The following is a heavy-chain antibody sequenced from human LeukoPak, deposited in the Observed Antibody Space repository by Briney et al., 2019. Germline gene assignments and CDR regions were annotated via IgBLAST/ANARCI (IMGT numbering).Heavy chain of an antibody. Sequence: GGSLRLSCAASGFTFSSYARHWVRQAPDKGLEWVALISYDGSNIYYADSVKGRFTISRDNSKNTLSLQMNSLRAEDTAVYYCARDIGIAAAGPYDYWGQGTLVTVSS. D-gene: IGHD6-13*01. CDR1: GFTFSSYA. J-gene: IGHJ4*02. CDR3: ARDIGIAAAGPYDY. V-gene: IGHV3-30-3*01. CDR2: ISYDGSNI.